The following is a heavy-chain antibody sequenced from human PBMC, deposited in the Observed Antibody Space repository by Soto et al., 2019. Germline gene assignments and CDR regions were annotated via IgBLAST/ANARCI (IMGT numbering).Heavy chain of an antibody. CDR2: LNPSGGMT. CDR3: ARAISTTRDYYSYSMDA. D-gene: IGHD2-2*01. CDR1: GYTLTSYY. V-gene: IGHV1-46*01. Sequence: ASVKVSCRASGYTLTSYYLHWVRQAPGQAPEWMRILNPSGGMTKDAQKFQDRVNMTSDTSTSTVYMGLSSRRSEGTAVSYCARAISTTRDYYSYSMDACGQGTTVTV. J-gene: IGHJ6*02.